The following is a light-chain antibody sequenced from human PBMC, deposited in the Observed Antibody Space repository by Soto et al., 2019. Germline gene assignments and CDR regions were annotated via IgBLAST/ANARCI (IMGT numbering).Light chain of an antibody. CDR2: DAS. CDR1: QSISSY. J-gene: IGKJ3*01. V-gene: IGKV1-39*01. Sequence: DIQMTQSPSSLSASVGDRVTITCRASQSISSYLNWYQQKPGKAPKLLIYDASSLQSGVPSRFSGSGSGTDFTLTISSLKPEDFATYYCQQSYSTPGTFGPGTKVDIK. CDR3: QQSYSTPGT.